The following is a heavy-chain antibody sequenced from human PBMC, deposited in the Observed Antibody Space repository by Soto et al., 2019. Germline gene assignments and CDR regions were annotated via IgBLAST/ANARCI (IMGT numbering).Heavy chain of an antibody. CDR1: GGSFSTYY. J-gene: IGHJ3*02. D-gene: IGHD3-9*01. CDR2: INHSGSN. Sequence: SETLSLTWVVSGGSFSTYYDNWIRQSPGKGLEWIGEINHSGSNNYSPSLKSRVTMSLDTSKNQFSLKLTSVTAADTAVYYCARGGSNDWQVAFDIWGQGTMVTV. CDR3: ARGGSNDWQVAFDI. V-gene: IGHV4-34*01.